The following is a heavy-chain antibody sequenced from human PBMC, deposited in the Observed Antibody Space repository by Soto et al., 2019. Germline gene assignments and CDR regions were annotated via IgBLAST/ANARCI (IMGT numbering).Heavy chain of an antibody. Sequence: SETLSLTCAVSGGSISSGGYSWSWIRQPPGKGLEWIGYIYHSGSTYYNPSLKSRVTISVDRSMNQFSLKLSSVTAADTAVYYCASSKVVVIGGAFDIWGQGTMVTVSS. V-gene: IGHV4-30-2*01. CDR2: IYHSGST. CDR1: GGSISSGGYS. J-gene: IGHJ3*02. CDR3: ASSKVVVIGGAFDI. D-gene: IGHD2-15*01.